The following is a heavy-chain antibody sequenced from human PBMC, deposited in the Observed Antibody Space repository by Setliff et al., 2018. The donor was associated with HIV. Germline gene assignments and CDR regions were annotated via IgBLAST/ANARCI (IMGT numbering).Heavy chain of an antibody. J-gene: IGHJ6*03. Sequence: SVKVSCKASGYTFTGYYMHWVRQAPGQGLEVRGGIIPIFGIPNYAQKFQGRVTITADESTSTAYMELSSRRSEDTAVYYCARPRTGYYYMDVWGKGTTVTAP. CDR1: GYTFTGYY. CDR3: ARPRTGYYYMDV. CDR2: IIPIFGIP. D-gene: IGHD3-9*01. V-gene: IGHV1-69*13.